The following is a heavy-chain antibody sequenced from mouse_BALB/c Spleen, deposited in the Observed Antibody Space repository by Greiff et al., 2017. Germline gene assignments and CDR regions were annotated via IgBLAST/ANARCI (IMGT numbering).Heavy chain of an antibody. Sequence: VQLQQSGAELVRSGASVKLSCTASGFNIKDYYMHWVKQRPEQGLEWIGWIDPENGDTEYAPKFQGKATMTADTSSNTAYLQLSSLTSEDTAVYYCNYYGSSAMDYWGQGTSVTVSS. V-gene: IGHV14-4*02. D-gene: IGHD1-1*01. CDR2: IDPENGDT. CDR1: GFNIKDYY. J-gene: IGHJ4*01. CDR3: NYYGSSAMDY.